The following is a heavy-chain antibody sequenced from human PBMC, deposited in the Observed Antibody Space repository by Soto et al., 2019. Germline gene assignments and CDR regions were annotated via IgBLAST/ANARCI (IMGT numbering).Heavy chain of an antibody. CDR2: INHSGST. CDR1: GGSFSGYY. CDR3: ARTNWNYPDLEPYGMDV. V-gene: IGHV4-34*01. D-gene: IGHD1-7*01. Sequence: SETLSLTCAVYGGSFSGYYWSWIRQPPGKGLEWIGEINHSGSTNYNPSLKSRVTISVDTSKNQFSLKLSSVTAADTAVYYCARTNWNYPDLEPYGMDVWGQGTTVTVSS. J-gene: IGHJ6*02.